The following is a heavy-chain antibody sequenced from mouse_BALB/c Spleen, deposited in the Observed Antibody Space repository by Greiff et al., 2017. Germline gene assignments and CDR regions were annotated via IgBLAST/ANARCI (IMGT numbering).Heavy chain of an antibody. CDR1: GYSITSDYA. CDR3: ARSPYGNYPIFDY. V-gene: IGHV3-2*02. CDR2: ISYSGST. D-gene: IGHD2-1*01. J-gene: IGHJ2*01. Sequence: VQLQQSGPGLVKPSQSLSLTCTVTGYSITSDYAWNWIRQFPGNKLEWMGYISYSGSTSYNPSLKSRISITRDTSKNQFFLQLNSVTTEDTATYYCARSPYGNYPIFDYWGQGTTLTVSS.